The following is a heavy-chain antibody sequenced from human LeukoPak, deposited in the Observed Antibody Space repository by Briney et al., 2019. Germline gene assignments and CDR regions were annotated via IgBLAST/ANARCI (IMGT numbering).Heavy chain of an antibody. D-gene: IGHD3-3*01. CDR3: TRGITIFGVVIDY. CDR2: IRSKAYGGTT. CDR1: GFTFGDYA. Sequence: GGSLRLSCTASGFTFGDYAMSWFRQAPGKGLEGVGFIRSKAYGGTTEYDASVKGRFTISRDDSKSIAYLQMNSLKTEDTAVYYCTRGITIFGVVIDYWGQGTLVTVSS. J-gene: IGHJ4*02. V-gene: IGHV3-49*03.